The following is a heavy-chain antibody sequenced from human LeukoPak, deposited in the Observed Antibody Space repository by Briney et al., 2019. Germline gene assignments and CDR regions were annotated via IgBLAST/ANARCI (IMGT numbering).Heavy chain of an antibody. CDR2: IKSKTDSGTT. Sequence: GGSLRLSCAASEFSFTNAWMSWVRQAPGKGLEWVGRIKSKTDSGTTDYAAPVKDRFTISRDDSKKTMYLQMNSLKTEDTAMYYCTTDGVTTKTFDYWGQGTLVTVSS. CDR3: TTDGVTTKTFDY. V-gene: IGHV3-15*01. J-gene: IGHJ4*02. CDR1: EFSFTNAW. D-gene: IGHD4-11*01.